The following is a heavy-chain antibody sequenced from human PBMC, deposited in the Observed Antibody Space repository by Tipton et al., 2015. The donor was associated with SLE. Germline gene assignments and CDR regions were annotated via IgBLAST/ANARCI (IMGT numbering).Heavy chain of an antibody. CDR1: GGSISSFSYY. V-gene: IGHV4-39*07. Sequence: TLSLTCTVSGGSISSFSYYWGWIRQPPGKGLEWIGSIYSSGRTYYNPSLKSRVTTSVDTSKNHFSLKLSSVTAADTALYFCGRRSAAYWFFDLWGRGTRVTVSS. CDR2: IYSSGRT. J-gene: IGHJ2*01. CDR3: GRRSAAYWFFDL.